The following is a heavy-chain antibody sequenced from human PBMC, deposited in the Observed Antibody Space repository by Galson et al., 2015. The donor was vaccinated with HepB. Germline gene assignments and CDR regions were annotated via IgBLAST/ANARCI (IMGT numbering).Heavy chain of an antibody. V-gene: IGHV3-21*01. CDR2: ISSSSSYI. CDR3: ALITIFGVVIPR. CDR1: GFTFSSYS. J-gene: IGHJ4*02. Sequence: SLRLSCAASGFTFSSYSMNWVRQAPGKGLEWVSSISSSSSYIYYADSVKGRFTISRDNAKNSLYLQMNSLRAEDTAVYYRALITIFGVVIPRWGQGTLVTVSS. D-gene: IGHD3-3*01.